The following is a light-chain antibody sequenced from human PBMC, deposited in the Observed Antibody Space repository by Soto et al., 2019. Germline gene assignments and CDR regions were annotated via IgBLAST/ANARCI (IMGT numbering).Light chain of an antibody. CDR2: TGS. J-gene: IGKJ1*01. V-gene: IGKV1-12*01. CDR1: QAMDSW. CDR3: QQTLSFPPT. Sequence: DIQMTQSPSPVSASVGDRVTITCRASQAMDSWLAWYQQKPGKAPKLLIFTGSLLHSGVPPRFSGSGSGTDFTLTISSLQPEDFATYYCQQTLSFPPTFGQGTKV.